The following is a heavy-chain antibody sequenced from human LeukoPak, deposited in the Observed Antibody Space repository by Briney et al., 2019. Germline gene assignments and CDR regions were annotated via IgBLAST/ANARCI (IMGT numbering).Heavy chain of an antibody. CDR3: ARRGRIAAAGRVNWFDP. CDR1: GYTFTSYD. Sequence: ASVKVSCKASGYTFTSYDINWVRQATGQGLEWMGWMNPNSGNTGYAQKFRGRVTMTRNTSISTAYMELSSLRSEDTAVYYCARRGRIAAAGRVNWFDPWGQGTLVTVSS. CDR2: MNPNSGNT. D-gene: IGHD6-13*01. J-gene: IGHJ5*02. V-gene: IGHV1-8*01.